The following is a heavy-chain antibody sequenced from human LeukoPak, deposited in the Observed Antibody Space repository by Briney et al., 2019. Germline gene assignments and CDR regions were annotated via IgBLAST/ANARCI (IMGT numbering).Heavy chain of an antibody. J-gene: IGHJ3*02. V-gene: IGHV3-30-3*01. CDR1: GFTFSSYA. Sequence: GGSLRLSCAASGFTFSSYAMSWVRQAPGKGLEWVAVISYDGSNKYYADSVKGRFTISRDNSKNTLYLQMNSLRAEDTAVYYCAREGPPAAGIDAFDIWGQGTMVTVSS. D-gene: IGHD6-13*01. CDR2: ISYDGSNK. CDR3: AREGPPAAGIDAFDI.